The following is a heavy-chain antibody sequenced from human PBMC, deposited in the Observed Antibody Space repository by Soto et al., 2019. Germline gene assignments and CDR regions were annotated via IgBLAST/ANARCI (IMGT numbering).Heavy chain of an antibody. CDR3: ARGKGMEENYFYYGMDI. Sequence: QVQVEQSGAEVKKPGASVRVSCKASGYTFSTYGMHWVRQAPGQSLEWMGWLNGGTGQTRYSQRFQDRVIITRDTSASTGYMELRSLRSEDTAVYYCARGKGMEENYFYYGMDIWGQGTTVTVSS. V-gene: IGHV1-3*01. J-gene: IGHJ6*02. D-gene: IGHD3-10*01. CDR2: LNGGTGQT. CDR1: GYTFSTYG.